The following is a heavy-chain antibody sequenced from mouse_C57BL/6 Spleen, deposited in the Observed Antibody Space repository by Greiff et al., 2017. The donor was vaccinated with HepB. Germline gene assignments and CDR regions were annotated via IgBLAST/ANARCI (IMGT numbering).Heavy chain of an antibody. J-gene: IGHJ4*01. CDR3: ARHAMDY. V-gene: IGHV1-7*01. CDR2: INPNSGYT. Sequence: QVQLKESGAELAKPGASVKLSCKASGYTFTSYWMHWVQQRPGQGLEWIGYINPNSGYTKYNQKFKDKATLTADKSSSTAYMQLSSLTYGDSAVYYCARHAMDYWGQGTSVTVSS. CDR1: GYTFTSYW.